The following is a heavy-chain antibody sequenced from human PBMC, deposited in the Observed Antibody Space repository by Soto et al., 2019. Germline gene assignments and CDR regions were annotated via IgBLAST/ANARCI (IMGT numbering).Heavy chain of an antibody. CDR3: VTWGGIEARNLDH. D-gene: IGHD6-6*01. J-gene: IGHJ4*02. CDR2: INYNGGTT. Sequence: EVQLVESGGGLVQPGGSLRLSCSASGFPFSNHAMHWVRQAPGKGLEYVSAINYNGGTTYYVDSVKGRFTISRDNSKNTLYLQMSSLKVEDTAMYHCVTWGGIEARNLDHWGQGTLVTVSS. CDR1: GFPFSNHA. V-gene: IGHV3-64D*06.